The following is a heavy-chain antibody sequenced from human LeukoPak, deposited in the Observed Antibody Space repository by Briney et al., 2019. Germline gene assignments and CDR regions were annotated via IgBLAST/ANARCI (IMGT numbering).Heavy chain of an antibody. D-gene: IGHD3-3*01. CDR2: IYTSGST. Sequence: SETLSLTCTVSGGSISSYYWSWIRQPAGKGLEWIGRIYTSGSTNYNPPLKSRVTMSVDTSKNQFSLKLSSVTAADTAVYYCAREPTIFGSYNWFDPWGQGTLVTVSS. V-gene: IGHV4-4*07. CDR1: GGSISSYY. CDR3: AREPTIFGSYNWFDP. J-gene: IGHJ5*02.